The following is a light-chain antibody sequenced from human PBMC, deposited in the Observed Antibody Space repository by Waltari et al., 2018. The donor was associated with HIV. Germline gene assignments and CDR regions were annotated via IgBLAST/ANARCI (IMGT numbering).Light chain of an antibody. V-gene: IGLV4-69*01. J-gene: IGLJ3*02. CDR1: SGHSNYA. CDR3: QTWGAGIQEV. CDR2: LKRDGSH. Sequence: QLVLPQSPSASASLGASVKPTCTLRSGHSNYAIARHQQQPGKGPRYLMKLKRDGSHIKGDGIPDRFSGSSSGDERYLTISSLQSEDEADYYCQTWGAGIQEVFGGGTKLTVL.